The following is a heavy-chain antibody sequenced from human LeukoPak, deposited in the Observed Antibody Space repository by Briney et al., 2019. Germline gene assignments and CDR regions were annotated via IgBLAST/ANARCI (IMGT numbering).Heavy chain of an antibody. Sequence: SETLSLTCTVSGGSISSYYWSWIRQPPGKGLEWIGYIYYSGSTNYNPSLKSRVTISVDTSKNQFSLKLSSVTAADTAVYYCARGQGSYGSSGMDVWGQGTTVAVSS. V-gene: IGHV4-59*01. CDR1: GGSISSYY. CDR3: ARGQGSYGSSGMDV. J-gene: IGHJ6*02. D-gene: IGHD5-18*01. CDR2: IYYSGST.